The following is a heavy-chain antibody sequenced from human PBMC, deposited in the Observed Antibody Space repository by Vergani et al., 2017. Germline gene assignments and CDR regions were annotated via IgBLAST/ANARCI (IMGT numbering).Heavy chain of an antibody. D-gene: IGHD3-16*01. Sequence: QVQLVQSGAEVKKPGSSVKVSCKASGGTFSSYAISWVRQAPGQGLEWMGWISAYNGNTNYAQKLQGRVTMTTDTSTSTAYMELRSLRSDDTAVYYCARDSGGAQGYPLVPLDYWGQGTLVTVSS. V-gene: IGHV1-18*01. CDR3: ARDSGGAQGYPLVPLDY. CDR1: GGTFSSYA. CDR2: ISAYNGNT. J-gene: IGHJ4*02.